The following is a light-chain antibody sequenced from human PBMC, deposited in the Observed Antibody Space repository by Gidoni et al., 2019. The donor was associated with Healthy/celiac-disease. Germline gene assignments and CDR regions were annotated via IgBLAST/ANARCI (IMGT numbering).Light chain of an antibody. V-gene: IGKV3-11*01. J-gene: IGKJ1*01. Sequence: EIVLTQSPATLSLSPGERATLSCRASQSVSSYLAWYQHKPGQAPRLLIYDASNRATGIPARFSGSGSGTDFTLTISSLEPEDFAVYYRQQRSNWPTFGQGTKVEIK. CDR2: DAS. CDR1: QSVSSY. CDR3: QQRSNWPT.